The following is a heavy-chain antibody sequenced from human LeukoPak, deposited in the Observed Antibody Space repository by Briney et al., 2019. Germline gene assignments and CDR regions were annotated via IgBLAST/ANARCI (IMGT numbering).Heavy chain of an antibody. D-gene: IGHD7-27*01. V-gene: IGHV3-66*02. CDR2: IYGGGST. Sequence: SGGSLRLSCAAASGFTVSSNYMSWVRQAPGKGLEWVSVIYGGGSTSYADSVKGRFTFSRDTSKNTLYLQMDSLRPEDTAVYYCARLLGSYYYAMDVWGQGTTVTVSS. CDR1: GFTVSSNY. CDR3: ARLLGSYYYAMDV. J-gene: IGHJ6*02.